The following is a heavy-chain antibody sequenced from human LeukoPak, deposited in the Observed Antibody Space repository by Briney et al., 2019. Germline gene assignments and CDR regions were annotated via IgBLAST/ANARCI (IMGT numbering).Heavy chain of an antibody. Sequence: QPGGSLRLSCAVSGFTFSRYVMSWVRQAPGKGLEWVSAISDSGISTHYADSVKGRFTISRDNSKNTLFLQTDSLRVEDTAVYYCAKDGDFWSGLRPFYWGQGALVTVSS. CDR2: ISDSGIST. D-gene: IGHD3-3*01. V-gene: IGHV3-23*01. CDR3: AKDGDFWSGLRPFY. CDR1: GFTFSRYV. J-gene: IGHJ4*02.